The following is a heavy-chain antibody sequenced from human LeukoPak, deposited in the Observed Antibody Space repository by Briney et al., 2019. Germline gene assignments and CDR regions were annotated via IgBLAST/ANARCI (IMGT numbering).Heavy chain of an antibody. CDR2: IYYGGST. CDR3: ARHFWRATAFDP. V-gene: IGHV4-39*01. J-gene: IGHJ5*02. CDR1: GGSISSSSYY. Sequence: PSETLSLTCTVSGGSISSSSYYWGWIRQPPGKGLEWIGSIYYGGSTYYNPSLESRVTISVDTSKNQFSLKLSSVTAADTAVYYCARHFWRATAFDPWGQGTLVTVSS. D-gene: IGHD3-3*01.